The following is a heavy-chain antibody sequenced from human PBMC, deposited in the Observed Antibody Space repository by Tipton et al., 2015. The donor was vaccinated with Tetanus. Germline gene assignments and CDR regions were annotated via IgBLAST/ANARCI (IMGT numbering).Heavy chain of an antibody. J-gene: IGHJ6*02. CDR3: ARRGNQSSSSSGGLDV. D-gene: IGHD6-13*01. V-gene: IGHV4-4*07. CDR2: IYTSEST. Sequence: TLSLTCTVSGGSISSYYWSWIRQPAGKGLEWVGRIYTSESTNYNPSLKSRVTMSVDTSKNQFSLKLSSVTAADTAVYYCARRGNQSSSSSGGLDVWGQGTAVTVSS. CDR1: GGSISSYY.